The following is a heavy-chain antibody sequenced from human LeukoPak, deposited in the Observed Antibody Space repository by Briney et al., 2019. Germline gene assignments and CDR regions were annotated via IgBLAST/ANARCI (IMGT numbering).Heavy chain of an antibody. Sequence: ASVKVSCKVSGYTLTELSMHWVRQAPGKGLEWMRGFDPEDGETIYAQKFQGRVTMTEDTSTDTAYMELSSLRSEDTAVYYCATGMTRSYYYYYYMDVWGKGTTVTVSS. CDR1: GYTLTELS. V-gene: IGHV1-24*01. CDR3: ATGMTRSYYYYYYMDV. CDR2: FDPEDGET. J-gene: IGHJ6*03.